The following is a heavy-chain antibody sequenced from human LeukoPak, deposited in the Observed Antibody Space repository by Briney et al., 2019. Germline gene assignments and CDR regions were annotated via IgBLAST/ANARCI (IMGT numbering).Heavy chain of an antibody. V-gene: IGHV1-18*01. J-gene: IGHJ2*01. CDR3: ARDVTYYYDSSGYSLRYFDL. Sequence: ASVKVSCKASGYSFVLYGISWVRQAPGQGPEWMGWISTYNGNTKYAEKFQGRVTMTRDTSISTAYMELSRLRSDDTAVYYCARDVTYYYDSSGYSLRYFDLWGRGTLVTVSS. D-gene: IGHD3-22*01. CDR2: ISTYNGNT. CDR1: GYSFVLYG.